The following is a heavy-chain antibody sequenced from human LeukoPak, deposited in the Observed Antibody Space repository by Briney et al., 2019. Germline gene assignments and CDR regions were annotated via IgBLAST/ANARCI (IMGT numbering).Heavy chain of an antibody. J-gene: IGHJ4*02. D-gene: IGHD6-6*01. CDR1: GFTFTTYA. V-gene: IGHV3-23*01. CDR3: ARDFGDSRSSDY. Sequence: PGGSLRLSCVASGFTFTTYAMSWVRQAPGKGLEWVSVISGGGDTMFYADSVKGRFTISRDNSKNTLYLQMNSLRAEDTALYYCARDFGDSRSSDYWGQGTLITVSS. CDR2: ISGGGDTM.